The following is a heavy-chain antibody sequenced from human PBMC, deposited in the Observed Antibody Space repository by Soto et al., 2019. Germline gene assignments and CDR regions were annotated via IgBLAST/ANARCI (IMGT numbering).Heavy chain of an antibody. CDR1: GGSFSGYY. CDR3: ARGSSSSSVGDYYYGMDV. J-gene: IGHJ6*02. Sequence: PSETLSLTCAVYGGSFSGYYWSWIRRPPGKGLEWIGEINHSGSTNYNPSLKSRVTISVDTSKNQFSLKLSSVTAADTAVYYCARGSSSSSVGDYYYGMDVWGQGTTVTVSS. CDR2: INHSGST. V-gene: IGHV4-34*01. D-gene: IGHD6-6*01.